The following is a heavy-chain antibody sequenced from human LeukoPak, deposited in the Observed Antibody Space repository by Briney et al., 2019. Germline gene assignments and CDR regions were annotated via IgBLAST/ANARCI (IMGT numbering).Heavy chain of an antibody. Sequence: GGSLRLSCAASGFTFSSYTMSWVRQAPGKGLEWVSAISHTSEYTYHADSVKGRFTISRDNSKNTLYLQMNSLRAEDTAVYYCAKVDYYPLWCFDYWGQGTLVTVSS. CDR2: ISHTSEYT. D-gene: IGHD3-10*01. CDR1: GFTFSSYT. CDR3: AKVDYYPLWCFDY. V-gene: IGHV3-23*01. J-gene: IGHJ4*02.